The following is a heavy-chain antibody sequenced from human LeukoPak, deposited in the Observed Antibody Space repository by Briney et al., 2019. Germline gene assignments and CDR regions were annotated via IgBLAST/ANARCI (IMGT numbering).Heavy chain of an antibody. D-gene: IGHD3-10*01. CDR1: RVSFSNYW. V-gene: IGHV3-74*01. Sequence: GGSLRLSCAASRVSFSNYWMHWVRQAPGKGLVWVSRVKSDGSNPSYADSVKGRFTISRDNAENMLYLQMNTLGVEDTAVYYCARDIVSGSGSLDYWGQGTLVTVSS. CDR2: VKSDGSNP. CDR3: ARDIVSGSGSLDY. J-gene: IGHJ4*02.